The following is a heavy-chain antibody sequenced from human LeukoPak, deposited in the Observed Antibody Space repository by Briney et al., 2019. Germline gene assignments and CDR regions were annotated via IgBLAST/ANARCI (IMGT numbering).Heavy chain of an antibody. V-gene: IGHV1-2*02. D-gene: IGHD3-3*01. CDR3: ARSGPYYDFWSGYYKYRGPIDY. Sequence: ASMKVSCKASGYSFTGYYIHWVRQAPGQGLEWMGWINPNSGGTNYAQKFQGRVTMTRDTSISTAYMELSRLRSDDTAVYYCARSGPYYDFWSGYYKYRGPIDYWGQGTLVTVSS. CDR1: GYSFTGYY. CDR2: INPNSGGT. J-gene: IGHJ4*02.